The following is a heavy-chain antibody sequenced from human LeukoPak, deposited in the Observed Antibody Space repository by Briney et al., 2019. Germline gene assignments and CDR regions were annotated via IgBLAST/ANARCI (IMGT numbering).Heavy chain of an antibody. CDR1: GYTFTSYG. CDR3: VRSPERIAARVDY. V-gene: IGHV1-18*01. D-gene: IGHD6-6*01. J-gene: IGHJ4*02. CDR2: ISGYSGKT. Sequence: ASVKVSCKASGYTFTSYGISWVRQAPGQGLEWMGWISGYSGKTNYVQKLQGRVTMTTDTSTSTAYMELRSLRSDDTAVYYCVRSPERIAARVDYWGQGTLVTVSS.